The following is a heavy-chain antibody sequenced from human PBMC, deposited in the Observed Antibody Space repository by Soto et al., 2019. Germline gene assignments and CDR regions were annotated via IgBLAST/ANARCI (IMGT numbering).Heavy chain of an antibody. V-gene: IGHV4-34*01. D-gene: IGHD2-2*01. CDR1: GVSFSGYY. J-gene: IGHJ5*02. Sequence: SETLSLTCAVYGVSFSGYYWSWIRQPPGKGLEWIGEINHSGSTNYNPSLKSRVTISVDTSKNQFSLKLSSVTAADTAVYYCGSRVGYLSSPGCRKKNWFDPWGQETLVTVSS. CDR3: GSRVGYLSSPGCRKKNWFDP. CDR2: INHSGST.